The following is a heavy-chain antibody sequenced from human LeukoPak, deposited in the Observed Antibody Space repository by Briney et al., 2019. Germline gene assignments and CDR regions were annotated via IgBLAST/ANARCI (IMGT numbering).Heavy chain of an antibody. CDR1: GFTFSSYS. D-gene: IGHD6-19*01. Sequence: PGGSLRLSCAASGFTFSSYSMNWVRQAPGKGLEWVSSISSSSSYIYYADSVKGRFTISRDNAKNSLYLQMNSLRAEGTAVYYCARGTPLTVAGTRGEDYWGQGTLVTVSS. V-gene: IGHV3-21*01. J-gene: IGHJ4*02. CDR3: ARGTPLTVAGTRGEDY. CDR2: ISSSSSYI.